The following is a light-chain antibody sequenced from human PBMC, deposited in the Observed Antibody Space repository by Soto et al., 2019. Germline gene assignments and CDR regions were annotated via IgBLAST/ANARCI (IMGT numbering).Light chain of an antibody. Sequence: DIQMTQSPSSLSASVGDGVTIACRASQSISNYVNWYQQKPGKAPKLLIYAASRLQSGVPSRFSGTGSRTDFTLTISSLQPEDFATYYCQETFSTPSFTFGGGTKVEI. V-gene: IGKV1-39*01. CDR3: QETFSTPSFT. J-gene: IGKJ4*01. CDR2: AAS. CDR1: QSISNY.